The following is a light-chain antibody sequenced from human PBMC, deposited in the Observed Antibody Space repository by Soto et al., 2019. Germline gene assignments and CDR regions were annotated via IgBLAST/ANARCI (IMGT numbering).Light chain of an antibody. CDR1: QGLVSW. CDR3: QQTSSFPLT. Sequence: DIQVTQSPSSVSASVGDRVTITCRASQGLVSWLAWYQQKPGKAPKLLIYAASSFQSGVPSRFSGSASGTYFTLTISSLQPEDFATYYCQQTSSFPLTFGGGTKVEIK. V-gene: IGKV1-12*01. CDR2: AAS. J-gene: IGKJ4*01.